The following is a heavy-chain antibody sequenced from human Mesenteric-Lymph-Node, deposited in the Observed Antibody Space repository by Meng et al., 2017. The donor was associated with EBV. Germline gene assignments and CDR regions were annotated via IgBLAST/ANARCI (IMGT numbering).Heavy chain of an antibody. Sequence: QTPLKEFRPTLVKPTPTLTLICTFSGFALSTRGVLVGWIRQPPGQALEWLALVYWDDDKRYSPSLKSRLSITKNTSKNQVVLTMADMDPVDTGTYYCAGWSARLKYWGPGTLVTVSS. J-gene: IGHJ4*02. V-gene: IGHV2-5*02. CDR1: GFALSTRGVL. CDR2: VYWDDDK. CDR3: AGWSARLKY. D-gene: IGHD3-3*01.